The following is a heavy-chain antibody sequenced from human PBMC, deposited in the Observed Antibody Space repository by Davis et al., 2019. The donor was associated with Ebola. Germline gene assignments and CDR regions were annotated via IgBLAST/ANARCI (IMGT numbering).Heavy chain of an antibody. CDR2: ISSSGTI. CDR3: ARDDVVVVTATFDY. CDR1: GFTFSLYS. V-gene: IGHV3-48*02. J-gene: IGHJ4*02. Sequence: GESLKISCAASGFTFSLYSMNWVRQAPGKGLEWVSYISSSGTIYYTDSVKGRFTISRDNGKNSLYLQMSSLRDEDTAVYYCARDDVVVVTATFDYWGQGTLVTVSS. D-gene: IGHD2-15*01.